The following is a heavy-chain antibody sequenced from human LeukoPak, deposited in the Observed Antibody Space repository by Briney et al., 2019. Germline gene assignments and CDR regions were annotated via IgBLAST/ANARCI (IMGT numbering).Heavy chain of an antibody. Sequence: GGSLRLSCAASGFTFSSYAMSWVRQAPGKGLEWASAISGSGGSTYYADSVKGRFTISRDNSKNTLYLQMNSLRAEDTAVYYCAKDGYCSGGSCYEATNWFDPRGQGTLVTVSS. CDR2: ISGSGGST. CDR1: GFTFSSYA. CDR3: AKDGYCSGGSCYEATNWFDP. D-gene: IGHD2-15*01. V-gene: IGHV3-23*01. J-gene: IGHJ5*02.